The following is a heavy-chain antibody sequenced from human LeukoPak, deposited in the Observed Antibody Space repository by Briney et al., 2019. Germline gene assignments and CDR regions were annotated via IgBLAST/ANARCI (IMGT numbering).Heavy chain of an antibody. J-gene: IGHJ4*02. CDR2: IYHSGST. D-gene: IGHD2-21*02. Sequence: SETLSLTCTVSGYSISSGYYWGWIRQPPGKGLEWIGSIYHSGSTYYNPSLKSRVTISVDMSKNQFSLKLSSVTAADTAVYYCARAGCGGDCYPGLRHWGQGTLVTVSS. CDR1: GYSISSGYY. CDR3: ARAGCGGDCYPGLRH. V-gene: IGHV4-38-2*02.